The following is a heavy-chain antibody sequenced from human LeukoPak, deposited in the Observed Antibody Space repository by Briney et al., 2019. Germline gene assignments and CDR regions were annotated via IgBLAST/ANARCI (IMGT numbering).Heavy chain of an antibody. D-gene: IGHD2-8*01. CDR1: GFTFSAYG. CDR3: ARPNRDYYYYYGMNV. J-gene: IGHJ6*02. CDR2: ISNDGVSE. Sequence: TGGSLRLSCVTSGFTFSAYGMQWVRQAPGKGLEWVAVISNDGVSEHYADSVRGRFTVSRDNLKNTLYLQMNNLRPEDTAVYYCARPNRDYYYYYGMNVWGQGTTVIVTS. V-gene: IGHV3-30*03.